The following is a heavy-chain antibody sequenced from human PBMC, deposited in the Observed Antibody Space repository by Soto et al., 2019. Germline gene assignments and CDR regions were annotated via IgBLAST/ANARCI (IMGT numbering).Heavy chain of an antibody. CDR2: IIPIFGTA. J-gene: IGHJ5*02. V-gene: IGHV1-69*13. Sequence: SVKVSCKVSGYTLTELSMHWVRQAPGQGLEWMGGIIPIFGTANYAQKFQGRVTITADESTSTAYMELSSLRSEDTAVYYCARDSGSSWSKYWFDPWGQGTLVTVSS. D-gene: IGHD6-13*01. CDR1: GYTLTELS. CDR3: ARDSGSSWSKYWFDP.